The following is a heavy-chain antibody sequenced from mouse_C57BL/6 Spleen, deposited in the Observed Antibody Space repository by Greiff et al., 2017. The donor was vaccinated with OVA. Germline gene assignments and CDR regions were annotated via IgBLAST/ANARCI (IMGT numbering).Heavy chain of an antibody. CDR3: ASLWAMDY. D-gene: IGHD6-1*01. V-gene: IGHV1-26*01. Sequence: VQLQQSGPELVKPGASVKISCKASGYTFTDYYMNWVKQSHGKSLEWIGDINPNNGGTSYNQKFKGKATLTVDKSSSTAYMELRSLTSEDSAVYYCASLWAMDYWGQGTSVTVSS. CDR1: GYTFTDYY. J-gene: IGHJ4*01. CDR2: INPNNGGT.